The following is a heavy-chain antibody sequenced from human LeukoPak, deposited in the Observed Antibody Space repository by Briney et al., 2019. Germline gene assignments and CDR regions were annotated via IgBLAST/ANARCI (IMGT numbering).Heavy chain of an antibody. CDR1: GFTFSSYE. CDR2: ISTSSSTI. V-gene: IGHV3-48*03. D-gene: IGHD2-15*01. CDR3: ARIHGGYPFDY. Sequence: GGSLRLSCAASGFTFSSYEMNWVRQAPGKGLEWVSYISTSSSTIYYADSVKGRFTIPRDNAKNSLYLQMNSLRAEDTAVYYCARIHGGYPFDYWGQGTLVTVSS. J-gene: IGHJ4*02.